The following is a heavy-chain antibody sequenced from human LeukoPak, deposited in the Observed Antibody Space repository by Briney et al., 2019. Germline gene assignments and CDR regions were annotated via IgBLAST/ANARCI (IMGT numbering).Heavy chain of an antibody. D-gene: IGHD2-15*01. Sequence: GGSLILSCAASGFTFSSYSMNWVRQAPGKGLEWVSYISSSSSTIYYADSVKGRFTISRDNAKNSLYLQMNSLRAEDTAVYYCARDACSGSCHSDYWGQGTLVTVSS. V-gene: IGHV3-48*01. J-gene: IGHJ4*02. CDR3: ARDACSGSCHSDY. CDR1: GFTFSSYS. CDR2: ISSSSSTI.